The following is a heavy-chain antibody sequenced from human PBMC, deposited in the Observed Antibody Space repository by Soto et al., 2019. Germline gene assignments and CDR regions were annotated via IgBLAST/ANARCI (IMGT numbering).Heavy chain of an antibody. Sequence: QVQLVESGGGVVQPGRSLRLSCAASGFTFSSYGMHWVRQAPGKGLEWVAVIWYDGSNKYYADSVKGRFTISRDNSKNTLYLQMNSLIAEDTAVYYCAREGIASAGSFDDWGQGTLVTGS. V-gene: IGHV3-33*01. CDR3: AREGIASAGSFDD. CDR2: IWYDGSNK. CDR1: GFTFSSYG. J-gene: IGHJ4*02. D-gene: IGHD6-13*01.